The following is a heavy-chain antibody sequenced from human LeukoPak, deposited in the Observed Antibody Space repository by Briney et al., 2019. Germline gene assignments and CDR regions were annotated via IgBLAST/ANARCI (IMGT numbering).Heavy chain of an antibody. CDR1: GYTFTSYY. J-gene: IGHJ4*02. CDR2: INPNSGGT. Sequence: GASVKVSCKASGYTFTSYYMHWVRQAPGQGLEWMGWINPNSGGTNYAQKFQGRVTMTRDTSISTAYMELSRLRSDDTAVYYCARPPFLRGYSYGFWGQGTLVTVSS. V-gene: IGHV1-2*02. D-gene: IGHD5-18*01. CDR3: ARPPFLRGYSYGF.